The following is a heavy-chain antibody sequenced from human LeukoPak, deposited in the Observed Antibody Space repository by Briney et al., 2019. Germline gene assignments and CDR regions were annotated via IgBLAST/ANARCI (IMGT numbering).Heavy chain of an antibody. CDR1: GGSISSSSYY. Sequence: SETLSLTCTVSGGSISSSSYYLGWIRQPPGKGLEWIGSIYYSGSTYYNPSLKSRVTISVDTSKNQFSLKLSSVTAADTAVYYCARGKTAMVTDYWGQGTLVTVSS. J-gene: IGHJ4*02. V-gene: IGHV4-39*07. D-gene: IGHD5-18*01. CDR3: ARGKTAMVTDY. CDR2: IYYSGST.